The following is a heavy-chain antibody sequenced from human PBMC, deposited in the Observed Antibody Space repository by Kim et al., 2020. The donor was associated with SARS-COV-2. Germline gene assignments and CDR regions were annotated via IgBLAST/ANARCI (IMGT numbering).Heavy chain of an antibody. CDR1: GGSFSGYY. V-gene: IGHV4-34*12. CDR3: ARITFGGVIVSWADYYYGMDV. J-gene: IGHJ6*02. D-gene: IGHD3-16*02. Sequence: SETLSLTCAVYGGSFSGYYWSWIRQPPGKGLEWIGEIIHSGSTNYNPSLKSRVTISVDTSKNQFSLKLSSVTAADTAVYYCARITFGGVIVSWADYYYGMDVWGQGTTGTVSS. CDR2: IIHSGST.